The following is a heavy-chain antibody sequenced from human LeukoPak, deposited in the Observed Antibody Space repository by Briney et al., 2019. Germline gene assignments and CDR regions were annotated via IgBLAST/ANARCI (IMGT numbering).Heavy chain of an antibody. CDR3: ARHSSVYSYGHAPFDY. Sequence: PSETLSLTCSVSGGSISSYYWSWIRQPPGKGLEWIGSMYSSGTTYYNPSLKSRVTMSADTSKNQFSLKLNSVTAADTAVFYCARHSSVYSYGHAPFDYWGQGTLVTVSS. J-gene: IGHJ4*02. D-gene: IGHD5-18*01. CDR1: GGSISSYY. V-gene: IGHV4-39*01. CDR2: MYSSGTT.